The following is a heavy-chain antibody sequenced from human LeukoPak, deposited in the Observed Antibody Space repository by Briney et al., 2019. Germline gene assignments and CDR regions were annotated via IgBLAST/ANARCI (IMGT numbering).Heavy chain of an antibody. D-gene: IGHD6-13*01. CDR3: ARESFSSSGMDY. Sequence: SETLSLTCTVSGGSISSYYWSWIRQPPGKGLEWIGYIYYSGSTNYNPSLKSRVTISVDTSKNQCSLKLSSVTAADTAVYYCARESFSSSGMDYWGQGTLVTVSS. CDR2: IYYSGST. V-gene: IGHV4-59*01. J-gene: IGHJ4*02. CDR1: GGSISSYY.